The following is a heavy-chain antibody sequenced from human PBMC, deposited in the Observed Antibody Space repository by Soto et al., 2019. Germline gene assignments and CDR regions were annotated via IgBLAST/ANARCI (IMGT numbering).Heavy chain of an antibody. Sequence: DTLSLTCTVXGGSISSYYWSWIRQPPGKGLEWIGYIYYSGSTNYNPSLKSRVTISVDTSKNQFSLKLSSVTAADTAVYYCARDHGVGYGMDVWGQGTTVTVSS. CDR2: IYYSGST. V-gene: IGHV4-59*01. D-gene: IGHD3-16*01. CDR1: GGSISSYY. CDR3: ARDHGVGYGMDV. J-gene: IGHJ6*02.